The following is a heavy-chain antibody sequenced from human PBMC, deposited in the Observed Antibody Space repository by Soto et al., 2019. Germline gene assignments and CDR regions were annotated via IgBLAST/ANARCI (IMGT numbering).Heavy chain of an antibody. J-gene: IGHJ4*01. V-gene: IGHV4-59*01. CDR2: IHNSGST. D-gene: IGHD3-10*01. CDR1: GGSITSYY. CDR3: ARRWSGTDY. Sequence: QVQLQESGPGLVKPSETLSLTCTVSGGSITSYYWSWIRQPPGKGLEWIGYIHNSGSTSYNPSLQSRVTISADVSKNQFSLYLRSVTAADTAVYYCARRWSGTDYCGHGTLVTVSS.